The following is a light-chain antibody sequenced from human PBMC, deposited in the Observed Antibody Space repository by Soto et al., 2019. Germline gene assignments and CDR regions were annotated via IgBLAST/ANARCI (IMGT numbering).Light chain of an antibody. CDR2: EVS. CDR3: SSYTCSSTPDV. J-gene: IGLJ1*01. V-gene: IGLV2-14*01. CDR1: SSDIGAYNY. Sequence: QSALTQSASVSGSPGQSITISCTGTSSDIGAYNYVSWYQQHPGKAPKLMIYEVSNRPSGVSNRFSGSKSGNTASLTISGLQDEDEADYYCSSYTCSSTPDVFGTGTKLTVL.